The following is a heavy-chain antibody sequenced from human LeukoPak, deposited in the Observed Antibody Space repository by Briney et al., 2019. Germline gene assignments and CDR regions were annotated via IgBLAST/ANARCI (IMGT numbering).Heavy chain of an antibody. D-gene: IGHD6-19*01. CDR3: ARDSSGY. CDR1: GGSISVGAYY. V-gene: IGHV4-61*02. Sequence: SQTLSLTCTVSGGSISVGAYYWSWIRQPAGKGLEWIGRIYTSGSTNYNPSLKSRVTISVDTSKNQFSLKLSSVTAADAAVYYCARDSSGYWGQGTLVTVSS. J-gene: IGHJ4*02. CDR2: IYTSGST.